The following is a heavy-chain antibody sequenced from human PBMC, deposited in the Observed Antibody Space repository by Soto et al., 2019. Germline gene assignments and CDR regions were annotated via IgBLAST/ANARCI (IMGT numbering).Heavy chain of an antibody. V-gene: IGHV4-39*01. CDR3: ARQEARWLQLDY. J-gene: IGHJ4*02. Sequence: PSETLSLTCTVSGGSISSSSYYWGWIRQPPGKGLEWIGSIYYSGSTYYNPSLKSRVTISVDTSKNQFSLKLSSVTAADTAVYYCARQEARWLQLDYWGQGTLVTV. CDR2: IYYSGST. D-gene: IGHD5-12*01. CDR1: GGSISSSSYY.